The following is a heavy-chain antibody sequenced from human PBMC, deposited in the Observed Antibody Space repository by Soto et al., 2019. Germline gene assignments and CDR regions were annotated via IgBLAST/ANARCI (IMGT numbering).Heavy chain of an antibody. D-gene: IGHD2-2*03. CDR3: ARLDIVVVPAAMGDYYYYYYMDV. J-gene: IGHJ6*03. V-gene: IGHV4-59*08. CDR1: GGSISSYY. Sequence: QVQLQESGPGLVKPSETLSLTCTVSGGSISSYYWSWIRQPPGKGLEWIGYIYYSGSTNYNPSLKSRVTISVDTSKNQFSLKLSSVTAADTAVYYCARLDIVVVPAAMGDYYYYYYMDVWGKGTTVTVSS. CDR2: IYYSGST.